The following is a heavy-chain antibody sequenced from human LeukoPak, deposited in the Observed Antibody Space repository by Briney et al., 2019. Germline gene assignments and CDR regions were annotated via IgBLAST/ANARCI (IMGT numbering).Heavy chain of an antibody. J-gene: IGHJ6*02. Sequence: PSETLSLTCTVSGGSISSSSYYWGWIRQPPGKGLEWIGSIYYSGSTYYNPSLKSRVTISVDTSKNQFSLKLSSVTAADTAVYYCARGRIPPRAPRYCSGGSCNQRSYYYGMDVWGQGTTVTVSS. CDR2: IYYSGST. V-gene: IGHV4-39*01. CDR3: ARGRIPPRAPRYCSGGSCNQRSYYYGMDV. CDR1: GGSISSSSYY. D-gene: IGHD2-15*01.